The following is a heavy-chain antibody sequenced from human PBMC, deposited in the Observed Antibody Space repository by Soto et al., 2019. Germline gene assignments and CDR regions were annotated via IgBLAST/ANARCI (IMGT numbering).Heavy chain of an antibody. D-gene: IGHD1-26*01. CDR2: INPNSGGT. J-gene: IGHJ4*02. Sequence: ASVKVSCKASGYTFTGYYMHWVRQAPGQGLEWMGWINPNSGGTNYAQKFQGRVTMTRDTSISTAYMELSRLRSDDTAVYYCARIVGARSQPDYWGQGTLVTVSS. CDR1: GYTFTGYY. V-gene: IGHV1-2*02. CDR3: ARIVGARSQPDY.